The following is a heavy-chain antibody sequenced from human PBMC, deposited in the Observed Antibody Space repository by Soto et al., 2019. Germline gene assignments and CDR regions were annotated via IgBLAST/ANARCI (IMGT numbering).Heavy chain of an antibody. J-gene: IGHJ6*02. CDR1: GFTFSSYE. CDR3: ARPKYSGSYYYYGMDV. Sequence: GGSLRLSCAASGFTFSSYEMNWVRQAPGKGLEWVSYISSSGSTIYYADSVKGRFTISRDNAKNSLYLQMNSLRAEDTAVYCCARPKYSGSYYYYGMDVWGQGTTVTVSS. CDR2: ISSSGSTI. V-gene: IGHV3-48*03. D-gene: IGHD1-26*01.